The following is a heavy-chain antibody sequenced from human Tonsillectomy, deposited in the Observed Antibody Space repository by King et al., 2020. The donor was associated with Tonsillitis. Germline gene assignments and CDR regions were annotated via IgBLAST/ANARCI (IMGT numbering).Heavy chain of an antibody. J-gene: IGHJ4*02. CDR2: IKPDGNEK. CDR1: GFAFISYN. CDR3: VGNWN. V-gene: IGHV3-7*01. Sequence: VQLVESGGDLVQPGGSLRLSCTTSGFAFISYNMHWVRQAPGKGLEWVATIKPDGNEKNYVGSVRGRFTISRDNAKNSVYLQMNSLRDEDTAVYYCVGNWNWGQGTLVTVSS. D-gene: IGHD1-1*01.